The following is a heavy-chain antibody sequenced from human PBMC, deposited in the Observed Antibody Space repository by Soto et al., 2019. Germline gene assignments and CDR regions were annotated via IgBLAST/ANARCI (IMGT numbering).Heavy chain of an antibody. V-gene: IGHV4-39*01. CDR1: GGSITSSSHF. CDR2: IYFTGNT. CDR3: AGQTFTIAAASYGRSNWFDP. D-gene: IGHD6-25*01. Sequence: PSETLSLTCTASGGSITSSSHFWGWVRQPPGKGLEWIGTIYFTGNTYYTPSLKSRLTMSIDTSKNEFSLRLNSVTAADTAVYYCAGQTFTIAAASYGRSNWFDPLGPGTLVTVSS. J-gene: IGHJ5*02.